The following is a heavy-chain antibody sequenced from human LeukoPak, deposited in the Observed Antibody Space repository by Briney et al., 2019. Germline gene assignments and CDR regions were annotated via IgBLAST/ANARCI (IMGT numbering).Heavy chain of an antibody. V-gene: IGHV1-2*02. CDR1: GYTFTGYY. Sequence: ASVKVSCKASGYTFTGYYMHWVRQAPGQGLEWMGWINPNSGDTNYAQKFQGRVTMTRDTSISTAYMELSRLRSDDTAVYYCARVSGAARPAYYFDYWGQGTLVTVSS. CDR3: ARVSGAARPAYYFDY. J-gene: IGHJ4*02. CDR2: INPNSGDT. D-gene: IGHD6-6*01.